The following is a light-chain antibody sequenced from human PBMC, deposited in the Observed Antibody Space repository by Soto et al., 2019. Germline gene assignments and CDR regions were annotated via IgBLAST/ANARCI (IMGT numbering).Light chain of an antibody. CDR1: SSDVGAYNY. Sequence: QSVLTQPPSASGSPGQSVTISCTGTSSDVGAYNYVSWYQQHPGKAPKLMIYEVNKRPSGVPDRFSGSKSANTASLTVSGLKTEDEADYYCTSYAGSNKLVFGGGTKLTVL. V-gene: IGLV2-8*01. CDR2: EVN. J-gene: IGLJ2*01. CDR3: TSYAGSNKLV.